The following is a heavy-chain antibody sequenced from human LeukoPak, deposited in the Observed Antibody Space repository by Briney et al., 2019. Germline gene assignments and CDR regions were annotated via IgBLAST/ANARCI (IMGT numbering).Heavy chain of an antibody. CDR1: GGSISSYY. CDR2: IYYSGST. J-gene: IGHJ6*04. V-gene: IGHV4-59*01. CDR3: ARDSEWLSL. D-gene: IGHD3-3*01. Sequence: PSETLFLTCTVSGGSISSYYWSWIRQPPGKGLEWIGYIYYSGSTNYNPSLKSRVTISVDTSKNQFSLKLSSVTAADTAVYYCARDSEWLSLWGKGITVTVSS.